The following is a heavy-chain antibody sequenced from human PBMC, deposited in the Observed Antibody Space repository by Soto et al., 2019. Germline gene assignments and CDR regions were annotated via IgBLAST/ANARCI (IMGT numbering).Heavy chain of an antibody. CDR2: INPNSGGT. V-gene: IGHV1-2*02. Sequence: ASVKVSCKASGYTFTGYYMHWVRQAPGQGLEWMGWINPNSGGTNYAQKFQGRVTMTRDTSISTAYMELSRLRSDDTAVYYCARSSYYDFWSGTFDYWGQGTLVTAPQ. CDR1: GYTFTGYY. CDR3: ARSSYYDFWSGTFDY. D-gene: IGHD3-3*01. J-gene: IGHJ4*02.